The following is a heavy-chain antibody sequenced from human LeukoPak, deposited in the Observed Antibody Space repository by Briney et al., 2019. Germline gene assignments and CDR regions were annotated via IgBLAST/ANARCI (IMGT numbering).Heavy chain of an antibody. V-gene: IGHV3-53*01. CDR1: GFTVDSNY. Sequence: PGGSLRLSCAASGFTVDSNYLSWVRQAPGKGLEWVSTIYTGGNTYYAASVKGRFTISRDFSKNTVFLHMNSLRAEDTAMYYCARGDDSGYYDYFEYWGQGALVTVSS. CDR3: ARGDDSGYYDYFEY. J-gene: IGHJ4*02. CDR2: IYTGGNT. D-gene: IGHD3-22*01.